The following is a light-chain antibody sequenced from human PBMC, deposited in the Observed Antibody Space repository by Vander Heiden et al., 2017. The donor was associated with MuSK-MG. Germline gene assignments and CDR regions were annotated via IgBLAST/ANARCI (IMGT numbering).Light chain of an antibody. V-gene: IGLV1-44*01. Sequence: QSVLTPPPSASGTPGQGVIISSSGSGANIGINSVKWYRQLPGAAPKLLIHTDNQRPSGVPDRFSASKSGTSASLAGSGLQSDDEADYYCATWDDSLTDYVFGTGTKVTVL. CDR3: ATWDDSLTDYV. CDR1: GANIGINS. J-gene: IGLJ1*01. CDR2: TDN.